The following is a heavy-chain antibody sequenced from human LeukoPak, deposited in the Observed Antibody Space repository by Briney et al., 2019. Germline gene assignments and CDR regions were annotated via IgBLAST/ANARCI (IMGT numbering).Heavy chain of an antibody. J-gene: IGHJ4*02. CDR3: ARAPHAYCSGGNCIYFDY. D-gene: IGHD2-15*01. V-gene: IGHV3-21*01. CDR2: ISSSSSYI. Sequence: PGGSLRLSCAASGFTFSSYSMNWVRQAPGKGLEWVSSISSSSSYIYYTDSVKGRFTLSRDNAKKSLYLQMNSLRAEDTAVYYCARAPHAYCSGGNCIYFDYWGQGTLVTVSS. CDR1: GFTFSSYS.